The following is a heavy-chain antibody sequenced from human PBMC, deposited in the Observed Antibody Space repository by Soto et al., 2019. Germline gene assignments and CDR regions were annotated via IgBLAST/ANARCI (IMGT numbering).Heavy chain of an antibody. CDR1: GGSISSSNW. Sequence: SETLSLTCAVSGGSISSSNWWSWVRQPPGKGLEWIGEIYHSGSTNYNPSLKSRVTISVDKSKNQFSLKLSSVTAADTAVYYCAVMTAAKHAFDYWGQGTLVTVSS. J-gene: IGHJ4*02. CDR3: AVMTAAKHAFDY. V-gene: IGHV4-4*02. D-gene: IGHD2-8*01. CDR2: IYHSGST.